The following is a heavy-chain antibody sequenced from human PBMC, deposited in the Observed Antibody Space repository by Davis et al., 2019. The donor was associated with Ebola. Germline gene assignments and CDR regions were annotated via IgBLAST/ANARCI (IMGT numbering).Heavy chain of an antibody. V-gene: IGHV3-30-3*01. J-gene: IGHJ4*02. CDR1: GFTFSSYA. Sequence: GESLKISCAASGFTFSSYAMHWVRQAPGKGLEWVAVISYDGSNKYYADSVKGRFTISRDNSKNTLYLQMNSLRAEDTAVYYCASGGAGAGQRDYWGQGTLVTVSS. D-gene: IGHD3-16*01. CDR2: ISYDGSNK. CDR3: ASGGAGAGQRDY.